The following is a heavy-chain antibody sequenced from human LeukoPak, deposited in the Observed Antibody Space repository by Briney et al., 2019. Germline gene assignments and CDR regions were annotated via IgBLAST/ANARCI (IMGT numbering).Heavy chain of an antibody. J-gene: IGHJ4*02. CDR2: IKQDGSEK. CDR1: EFTFSSYW. V-gene: IGHV3-7*05. Sequence: PGGSLRLSCAASEFTFSSYWMSWVRQAPGKGLEWVANIKQDGSEKYYVDSVKGRFTISRDNAKTSLYLQMNSLRAEDTAVYYCARAWRYSSGWYGNSGQGTLVTVSS. CDR3: ARAWRYSSGWYGN. D-gene: IGHD6-19*01.